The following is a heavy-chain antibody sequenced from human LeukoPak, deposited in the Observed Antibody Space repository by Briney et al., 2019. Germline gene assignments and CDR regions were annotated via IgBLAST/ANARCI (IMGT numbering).Heavy chain of an antibody. CDR2: IRYDGSNK. D-gene: IGHD4-23*01. J-gene: IGHJ4*02. CDR3: AKGTLTTVVTYFDY. Sequence: GGSLRLSCAASGFTFSSYGMHWVRQAPGKGLEWVAFIRYDGSNKYYADSVKGRFTISRDNSKNTLYLQMNSLRAEDMALYYCAKGTLTTVVTYFDYWGQGTLVTVSS. CDR1: GFTFSSYG. V-gene: IGHV3-30*02.